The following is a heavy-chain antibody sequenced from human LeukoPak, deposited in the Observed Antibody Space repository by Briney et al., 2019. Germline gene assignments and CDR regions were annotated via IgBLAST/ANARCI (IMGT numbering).Heavy chain of an antibody. V-gene: IGHV1-18*01. CDR1: GYTVTSYV. J-gene: IGHJ4*02. Sequence: ASVKVSCKASGYTVTSYVISWVRQAPGQGLEWMGWINGYNGNTNYAQKIQGRVTMTTDTSTSTAYMEVRSMRSDDTAVYYCARDIPNDYVWGSYPDYWGQGTLVTVSS. CDR3: ARDIPNDYVWGSYPDY. CDR2: INGYNGNT. D-gene: IGHD3-16*02.